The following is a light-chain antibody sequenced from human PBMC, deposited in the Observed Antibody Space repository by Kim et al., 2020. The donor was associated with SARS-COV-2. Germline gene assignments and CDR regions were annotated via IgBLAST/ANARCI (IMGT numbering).Light chain of an antibody. V-gene: IGKV1-12*01. CDR2: AAS. CDR3: QQSNSFPLT. Sequence: SASLRYSFPFTFRASQGICSLLAWYQPTPAKAPKLLIYAASSLQSGVPSRFSGSGSVTDFTLTISILQPEDFATYYCQQSNSFPLTFGGGPNLE. CDR1: QGICSL. J-gene: IGKJ4*01.